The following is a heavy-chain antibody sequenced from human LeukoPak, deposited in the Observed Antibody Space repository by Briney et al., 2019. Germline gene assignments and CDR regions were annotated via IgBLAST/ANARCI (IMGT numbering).Heavy chain of an antibody. CDR3: ANWGNYRDTLVDY. Sequence: PGGSLRLSCAASGFTVSSNFMSWVRQAPGKGLEWVSVIYSGGSTYYADSVKGRFTISRDNSKNTLYLQMNSLRAEDTAVYYCANWGNYRDTLVDYWGQGTMVTVSS. J-gene: IGHJ4*02. V-gene: IGHV3-53*01. CDR1: GFTVSSNF. D-gene: IGHD3-16*02. CDR2: IYSGGST.